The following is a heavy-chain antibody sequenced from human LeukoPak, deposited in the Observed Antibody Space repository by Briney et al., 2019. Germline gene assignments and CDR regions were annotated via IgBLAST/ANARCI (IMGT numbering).Heavy chain of an antibody. J-gene: IGHJ4*02. D-gene: IGHD3-10*01. CDR2: INPNSGGT. V-gene: IGHV1-2*02. Sequence: ASVKVSCKASGYTFTGYYIHWVRQAPGQGLEWMGLINPNSGGTNYAQKFQGRVTMTRDTSISTAYMELSRLRSDDTAVYYCARDPRRFGEFPPYYFDYWGQGTLVTVSS. CDR1: GYTFTGYY. CDR3: ARDPRRFGEFPPYYFDY.